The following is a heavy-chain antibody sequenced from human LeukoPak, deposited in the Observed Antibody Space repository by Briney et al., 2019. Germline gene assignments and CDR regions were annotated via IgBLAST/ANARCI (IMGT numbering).Heavy chain of an antibody. J-gene: IGHJ4*02. CDR2: IYPGDSDT. CDR1: GYSFNTYW. V-gene: IGHV5-51*01. Sequence: GESLKISCQGSGYSFNTYWIAWVRQMPGKGLEWMGIIYPGDSDTRYSPSFQGQITMSADKSINTAYLRWGSLKASDTAMYYRARAYYCGGGGCKLEYWGQGTLVTVSS. D-gene: IGHD2-21*01. CDR3: ARAYYCGGGGCKLEY.